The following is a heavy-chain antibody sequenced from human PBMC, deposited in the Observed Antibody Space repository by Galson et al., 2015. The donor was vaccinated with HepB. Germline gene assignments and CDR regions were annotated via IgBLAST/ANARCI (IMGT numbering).Heavy chain of an antibody. Sequence: SLRLSCAASGFSFSSYSIDWVRQAPGKGLEWVSSISSSGNYIYYANSLKGRFTISRDNAKNSLYLQMNNLRAEDTAVYYCARVSNYGDIRDSFDIWGQGTMVTVSS. V-gene: IGHV3-21*06. D-gene: IGHD4-17*01. CDR1: GFSFSSYS. CDR3: ARVSNYGDIRDSFDI. J-gene: IGHJ3*02. CDR2: ISSSGNYI.